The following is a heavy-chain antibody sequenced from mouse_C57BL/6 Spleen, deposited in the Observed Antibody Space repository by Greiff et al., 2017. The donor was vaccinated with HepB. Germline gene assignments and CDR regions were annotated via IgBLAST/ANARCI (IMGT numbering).Heavy chain of an antibody. Sequence: EVQGVESGGGLVKPGGSLKLSCAASGFTFSDYGMHWVRQAPEKGLEWVAYISSGSSTICYADTVKGRFTISRDNAKNTLFLQMTSLRSEDTAMYYCARRVGRGYFDYWGQGTTLTVSS. CDR2: ISSGSSTI. V-gene: IGHV5-17*01. D-gene: IGHD4-1*01. CDR1: GFTFSDYG. J-gene: IGHJ2*01. CDR3: ARRVGRGYFDY.